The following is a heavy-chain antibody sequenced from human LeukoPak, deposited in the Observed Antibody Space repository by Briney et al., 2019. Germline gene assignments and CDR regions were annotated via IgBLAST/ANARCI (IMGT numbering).Heavy chain of an antibody. V-gene: IGHV3-23*01. Sequence: GGSLRLSCAASGFIFSSYAMSWVRQAPGKGLEWVSVINDSGGSTYYADSVKGRFTISRDNSKNTLYLQMNSLRAEDTAVYYCAKNYGDYPWYYYGMDVWGQGTTVTVSS. CDR2: INDSGGST. D-gene: IGHD4-17*01. J-gene: IGHJ6*02. CDR1: GFIFSSYA. CDR3: AKNYGDYPWYYYGMDV.